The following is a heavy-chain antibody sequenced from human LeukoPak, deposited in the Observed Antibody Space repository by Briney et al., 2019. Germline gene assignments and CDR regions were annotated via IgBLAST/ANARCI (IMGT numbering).Heavy chain of an antibody. J-gene: IGHJ6*02. V-gene: IGHV3-33*01. CDR3: ARDSYGMDV. CDR2: IWSDGSNK. CDR1: GFTFSVYG. Sequence: GGSLRLSCGASGFTFSVYGMHWVRQAPGKGLEWVAVIWSDGSNKYFADSVKGRFTISRDNSKNTLFLQMNSLRAEDTAVYYCARDSYGMDVWGQGTTVTVSS.